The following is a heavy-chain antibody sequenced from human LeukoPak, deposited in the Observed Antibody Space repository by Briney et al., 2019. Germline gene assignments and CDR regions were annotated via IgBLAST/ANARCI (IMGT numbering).Heavy chain of an antibody. D-gene: IGHD2-15*01. Sequence: PGGSLRHSCAASGFTFSSYAMSWVRQAPGKGLEWVSAISGSGGSTYYADSVKGRFTISRDNSRNTLYLQMSSLRAEDTAVYYCAKGAAYYYHYGMDVWGKGTTVTVSS. CDR2: ISGSGGST. CDR1: GFTFSSYA. V-gene: IGHV3-23*01. CDR3: AKGAAYYYHYGMDV. J-gene: IGHJ6*04.